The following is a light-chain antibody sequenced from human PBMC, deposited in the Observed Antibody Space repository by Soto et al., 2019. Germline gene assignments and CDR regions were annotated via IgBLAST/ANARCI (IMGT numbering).Light chain of an antibody. CDR2: WAS. J-gene: IGKJ2*01. CDR3: LQHYNSPYT. V-gene: IGKV4-1*01. Sequence: DIMLTQSPDSLAVSLGERATINCKSSQSVLYSSNNKNYLTWYQQKPGQPPKLLIYWASTRESGVPDRFSGSASGTSFTLTIISLHAEDLPVYYCLQHYNSPYTFGQGTKLEIQ. CDR1: QSVLYSSNNKNY.